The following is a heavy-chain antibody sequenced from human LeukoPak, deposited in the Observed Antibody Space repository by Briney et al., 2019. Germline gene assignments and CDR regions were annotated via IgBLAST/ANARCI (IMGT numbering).Heavy chain of an antibody. V-gene: IGHV4-59*01. Sequence: PSETLSLTCTVSGGSISSYYWSWIRQPPGKGLEWIGYIYYSGSTNYNPSLKSRVTISVDTSKNQFSLKLSSVTAADTAVYYCARGAYSKSGWAYYYYMDVWGKGTTVTVPS. J-gene: IGHJ6*03. D-gene: IGHD4-11*01. CDR2: IYYSGST. CDR3: ARGAYSKSGWAYYYYMDV. CDR1: GGSISSYY.